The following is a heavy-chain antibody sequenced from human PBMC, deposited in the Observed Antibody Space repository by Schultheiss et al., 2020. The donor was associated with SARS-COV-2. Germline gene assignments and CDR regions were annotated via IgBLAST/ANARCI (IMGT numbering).Heavy chain of an antibody. CDR1: GYTFTSYY. V-gene: IGHV1-46*04. D-gene: IGHD2-8*01. Sequence: ASVKVSCKASGYTFTSYYMHWVRPAPGPGLAGLGILNPSGGSTSYAQKLQGRVTMTRDTSTSTVYMELSSLRSEDTAVYYCARSVLPRMSPGHGTHGVCYGGNGGDPWGQGTRGTVAA. J-gene: IGHJ5*02. CDR2: LNPSGGST. CDR3: ARSVLPRMSPGHGTHGVCYGGNGGDP.